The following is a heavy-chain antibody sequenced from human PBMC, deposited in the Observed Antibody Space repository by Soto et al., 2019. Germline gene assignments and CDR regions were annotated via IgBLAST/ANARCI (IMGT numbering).Heavy chain of an antibody. CDR2: IYHSGST. Sequence: PSETLSLTCAVSGGSISSGGYSWSWIRQPPGKGLEWIGYIYHSGSTYYNPSLKSRVTISVDRSKNQFSLKLSSVTAADTAVYYCARERGPYCISTSCYSNWFDPWGQGTLVTVSS. V-gene: IGHV4-30-2*01. CDR1: GGSISSGGYS. J-gene: IGHJ5*02. D-gene: IGHD2-2*01. CDR3: ARERGPYCISTSCYSNWFDP.